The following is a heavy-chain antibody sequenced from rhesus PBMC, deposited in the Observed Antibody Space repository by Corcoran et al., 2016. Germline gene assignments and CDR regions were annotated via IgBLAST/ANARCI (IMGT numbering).Heavy chain of an antibody. V-gene: IGHV3-183*01. CDR3: TSMAAPGTFDY. CDR2: ISSVSNYI. Sequence: EVQLVESGGGLVQPGGSLRLSCAASGFTFGDCAMHWVRQAPGQGLEWVSSISSVSNYIYYADSAKGRFTISRDNAKNSLSLQMSSLRAEDTAVYYCTSMAAPGTFDYWGQGVLVTVSS. D-gene: IGHD6-25*01. J-gene: IGHJ4*01. CDR1: GFTFGDCA.